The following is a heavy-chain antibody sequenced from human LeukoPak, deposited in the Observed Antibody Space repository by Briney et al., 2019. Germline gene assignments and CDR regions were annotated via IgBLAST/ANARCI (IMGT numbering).Heavy chain of an antibody. CDR2: IYPGDSDT. CDR3: ARHGGSYDYDS. Sequence: GESLKISCKGSGYIFTTYWIAWVRQMPGKGLEWMGLIYPGDSDTRYSPSFQGQVTISADKSISTAYLQWSSLEASDTAMYYCARHGGSYDYDSWGQGTLVTVPS. D-gene: IGHD5-12*01. J-gene: IGHJ4*02. CDR1: GYIFTTYW. V-gene: IGHV5-51*01.